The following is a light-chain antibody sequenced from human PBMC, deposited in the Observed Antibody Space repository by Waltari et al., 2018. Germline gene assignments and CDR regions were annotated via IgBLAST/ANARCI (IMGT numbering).Light chain of an antibody. CDR2: NNN. CDR3: AAWDDSPNGYV. V-gene: IGLV1-44*01. CDR1: NSNIGSNT. J-gene: IGLJ1*01. Sequence: QSVLTQPPSASGTPGQRVTISCSGSNSNIGSNTVHWYQQFPATAPKLLIYNNNKRPSGVPDRFSGSKSDTSASLAISGLQSEDEADYYCAAWDDSPNGYVFGTGTKVTVL.